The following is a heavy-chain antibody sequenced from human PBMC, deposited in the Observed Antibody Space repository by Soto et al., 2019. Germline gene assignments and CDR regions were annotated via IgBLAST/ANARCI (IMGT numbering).Heavy chain of an antibody. V-gene: IGHV3-48*02. Sequence: GGSLRLSCAASGFTFSSYSMNWVRQAPGKGLEWVSYISSSSSTIYYADSVKGRFTISRDNAKNSLYLQMNSLRDEDTAVYYCARVKQLVFWWYYGMDVWGQGTTVTVSS. J-gene: IGHJ6*02. CDR1: GFTFSSYS. D-gene: IGHD6-6*01. CDR3: ARVKQLVFWWYYGMDV. CDR2: ISSSSSTI.